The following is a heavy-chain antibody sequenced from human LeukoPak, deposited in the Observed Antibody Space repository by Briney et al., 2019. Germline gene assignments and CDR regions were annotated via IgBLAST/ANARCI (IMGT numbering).Heavy chain of an antibody. CDR1: GGSVSSGSYY. D-gene: IGHD2-2*01. V-gene: IGHV4-61*01. Sequence: SETLSLTCTVSGGSVSSGSYYWSWIRQPPGKGLEWIAYISYSGSTNYNPSLKSRATISVDTSKNQFSLKLSSVTSADTAVYYCARVVVVPAGRWFDPWGQGTLVTVSS. CDR3: ARVVVVPAGRWFDP. J-gene: IGHJ5*02. CDR2: ISYSGST.